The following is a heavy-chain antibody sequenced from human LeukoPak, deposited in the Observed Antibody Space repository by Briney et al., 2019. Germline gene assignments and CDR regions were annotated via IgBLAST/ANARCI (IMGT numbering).Heavy chain of an antibody. CDR2: IIPIFGTA. J-gene: IGHJ6*03. D-gene: IGHD3-3*01. CDR1: GGTFSSYA. Sequence: SVKVSCKASGGTFSSYAISWVRQAPGQGLEWMGGIIPIFGTANYAQKFQGRVTITADKSTSTAYMELSSLRSEDTAVYYCARGVLRFLEWNYYYYYMDDWGKGTTVTVSS. V-gene: IGHV1-69*06. CDR3: ARGVLRFLEWNYYYYYMDD.